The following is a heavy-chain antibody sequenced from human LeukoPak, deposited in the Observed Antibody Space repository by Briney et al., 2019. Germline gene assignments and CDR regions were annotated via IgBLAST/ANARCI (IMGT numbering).Heavy chain of an antibody. J-gene: IGHJ3*02. CDR1: GYTFTSNY. Sequence: GYTFTSNYMHWVRQAPGQGPEWMGVISPSGGSTTYAQKFQGRVTITADKSTSTAYMELSSLRSEDTAVYYCARXXGAKXXXDIWGQXTXVTVSS. CDR3: ARXXGAKXXXDI. V-gene: IGHV1-46*01. CDR2: ISPSGGST. D-gene: IGHD1-26*01.